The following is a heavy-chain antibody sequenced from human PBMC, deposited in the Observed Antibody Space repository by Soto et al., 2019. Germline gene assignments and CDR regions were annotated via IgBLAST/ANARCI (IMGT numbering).Heavy chain of an antibody. CDR3: ARDLYCSSTSCYFAYYYYYMDV. Sequence: GGSLRLSCAASGFTFSSYSMNWVRQAPGKGLEWVSYISSSSSTIYYADSVKGRFTISRDNAKNSLYLQMNSLRAEDTAVYYCARDLYCSSTSCYFAYYYYYMDVSGKGTTVTVSS. V-gene: IGHV3-48*01. J-gene: IGHJ6*03. CDR1: GFTFSSYS. CDR2: ISSSSSTI. D-gene: IGHD2-2*01.